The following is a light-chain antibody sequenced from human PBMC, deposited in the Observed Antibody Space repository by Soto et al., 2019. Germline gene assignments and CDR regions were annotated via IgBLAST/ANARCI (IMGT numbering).Light chain of an antibody. J-gene: IGLJ1*01. V-gene: IGLV2-14*03. Sequence: QSVLTQPASVSGSPGQSIAISCTGTSSDVGAYNYVSWYQQHPGKAPKLMIYDVSHRPSGVSDRFSGSKSANTASLTISGLHAEDEADYYCSSYTSSTTLYAFGTGTKLTVL. CDR2: DVS. CDR1: SSDVGAYNY. CDR3: SSYTSSTTLYA.